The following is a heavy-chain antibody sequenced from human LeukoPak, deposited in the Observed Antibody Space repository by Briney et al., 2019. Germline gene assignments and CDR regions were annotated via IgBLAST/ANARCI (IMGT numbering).Heavy chain of an antibody. Sequence: GGSLRLSCAASGFTFSSYGMHWVRQAPGKGLEWVAVISYDGSNKYYADSVKGRFTISRDNSKNTLYLQMNSLRAEDTAVYYCADHSPRGAFDIWGQGTMVTVSS. CDR3: ADHSPRGAFDI. CDR1: GFTFSSYG. CDR2: ISYDGSNK. J-gene: IGHJ3*02. V-gene: IGHV3-30*19. D-gene: IGHD6-13*01.